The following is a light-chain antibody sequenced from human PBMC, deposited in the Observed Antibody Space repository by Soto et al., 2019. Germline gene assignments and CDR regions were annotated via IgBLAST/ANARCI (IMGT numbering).Light chain of an antibody. J-gene: IGKJ1*01. Sequence: ETVFTHSPCTLSLSPXXRXTXXXXSSQSVSNNYLAWYQQKPGQAPRLLISGASSRATGIPDRFSGSGSGTDFTLTISRLEPDDFAVYHCQQYVSTPWTFGQGTKVDI. CDR1: QSVSNNY. V-gene: IGKV3-20*01. CDR2: GAS. CDR3: QQYVSTPWT.